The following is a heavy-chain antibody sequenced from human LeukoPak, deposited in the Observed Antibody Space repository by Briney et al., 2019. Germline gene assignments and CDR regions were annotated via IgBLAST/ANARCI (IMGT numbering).Heavy chain of an antibody. CDR1: GFTFSTFA. V-gene: IGHV3-23*01. CDR2: IFPSGGEI. CDR3: ATYRQVLLPFES. J-gene: IGHJ4*02. D-gene: IGHD5-18*01. Sequence: GGSLRLSCAASGFTFSTFAMVWVRQPPGKGLEWVSSIFPSGGEIHYADSVRGRFTISRDNSKSILSLQMNSLRAEDTAIYYCATYRQVLLPFESWGQGTLVTVSS.